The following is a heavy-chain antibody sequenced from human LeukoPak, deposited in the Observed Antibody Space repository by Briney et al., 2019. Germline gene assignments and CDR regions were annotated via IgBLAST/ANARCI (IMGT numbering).Heavy chain of an antibody. J-gene: IGHJ1*01. Sequence: PGGSLRLSCAASGFTFSRYGMHWVRQAPGKGLEWVAFIRYDGSNKYYADSVKGRFTISRDNSKNTLYLQMNSLRAEDTAVYYCAFARYSSSPAEYFQHWGQGTLVTVSS. D-gene: IGHD6-6*01. CDR3: AFARYSSSPAEYFQH. CDR1: GFTFSRYG. V-gene: IGHV3-30*02. CDR2: IRYDGSNK.